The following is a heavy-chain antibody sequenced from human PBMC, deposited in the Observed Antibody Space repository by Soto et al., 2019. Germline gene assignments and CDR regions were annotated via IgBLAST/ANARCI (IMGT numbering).Heavy chain of an antibody. V-gene: IGHV1-8*01. CDR3: ATGSQTLDY. Sequence: QAQLVQSGAEVKKPGASVKVSCKASGYTLSTYDINWVRQAAGQGLEWMGWMDSYTGNTGYAQEFQGRLIMTRDTAINAAYMELSSLQSEGTAVYFCATGSQTLDYWGQGTLVTVSS. CDR2: MDSYTGNT. J-gene: IGHJ4*02. CDR1: GYTLSTYD.